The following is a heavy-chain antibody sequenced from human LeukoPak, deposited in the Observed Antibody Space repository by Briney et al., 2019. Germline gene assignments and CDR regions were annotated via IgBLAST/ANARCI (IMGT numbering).Heavy chain of an antibody. CDR2: ISDYNGNT. J-gene: IGHJ5*02. CDR1: GYTFSSYG. D-gene: IGHD6-25*01. CDR3: ARDGPDRAAWFDP. V-gene: IGHV1-18*01. Sequence: ASVKVSCKASGYTFSSYGISWVRQPPGQGLEWMGWISDYNGNTNYAQKVQGRVTMATDPFTSTAYMELRSLRSDDTAVYYCARDGPDRAAWFDPWGQGTLVTVSS.